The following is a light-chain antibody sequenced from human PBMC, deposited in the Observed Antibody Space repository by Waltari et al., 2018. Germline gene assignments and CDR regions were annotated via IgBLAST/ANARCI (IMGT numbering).Light chain of an antibody. J-gene: IGLJ2*01. CDR3: SSYISSSTLEL. Sequence: QSALTQPASVSGSPGQSITISCTGTSSDVGGYTYVSWYQQHPGKAPKLMIYYVSNRPSGVSNRFSGSKSGNTASLTISGLQAEDEADYYCSSYISSSTLELFGGGTSLTVL. CDR2: YVS. V-gene: IGLV2-14*03. CDR1: SSDVGGYTY.